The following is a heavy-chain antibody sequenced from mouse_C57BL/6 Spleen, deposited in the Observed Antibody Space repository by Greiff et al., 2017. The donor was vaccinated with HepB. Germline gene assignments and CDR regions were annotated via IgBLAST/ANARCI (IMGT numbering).Heavy chain of an antibody. CDR2: INPNNGGT. D-gene: IGHD4-1*01. CDR1: GYTFTDYY. J-gene: IGHJ4*01. CDR3: ARSRLGRDYAMDY. V-gene: IGHV1-26*01. Sequence: EVQLQQSGPELVKPGASVKISCKASGYTFTDYYMNWVKQSHGKSLEWIGDINPNNGGTSYNQKFKGKATLTVDKSSSTAYMELRSLTSEDSAVYYCARSRLGRDYAMDYWGQGTSVTVSS.